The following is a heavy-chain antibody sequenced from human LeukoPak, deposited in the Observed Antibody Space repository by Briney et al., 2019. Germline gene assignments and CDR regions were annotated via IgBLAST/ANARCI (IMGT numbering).Heavy chain of an antibody. CDR1: GFTFSDSE. CDR3: ISVATFMVRNFQD. J-gene: IGHJ1*01. CDR2: IRTKANTYAT. Sequence: PGGSLRLSCAASGFTFSDSEMHWVRQASGKGLEWVGRIRTKANTYATSYAASVKGRFTVSRDDSENRTYLQMTSLKTEDTAVYYCISVATFMVRNFQDWGQGTLVTVSS. V-gene: IGHV3-73*01. D-gene: IGHD5-24*01.